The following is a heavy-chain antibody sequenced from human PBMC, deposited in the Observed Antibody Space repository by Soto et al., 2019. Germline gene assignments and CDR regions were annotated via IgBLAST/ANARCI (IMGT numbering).Heavy chain of an antibody. CDR2: IWYDGSNK. J-gene: IGHJ4*02. CDR3: ARVRRDGYLSPGY. V-gene: IGHV3-33*01. Sequence: GGSLRLSCAASAFTFSSYGMQWVRQAPGKGLEWVAVIWYDGSNKYYADSVKGRFNISRDNSKNTLYLQMNSLRAEDTAVYYCARVRRDGYLSPGYRGQGTQVNVS. D-gene: IGHD5-12*01. CDR1: AFTFSSYG.